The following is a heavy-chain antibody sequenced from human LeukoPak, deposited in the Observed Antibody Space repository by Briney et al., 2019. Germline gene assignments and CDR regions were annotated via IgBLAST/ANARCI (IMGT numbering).Heavy chain of an antibody. Sequence: PGGSLRLSCAASGFTFSSYWMSWVRQAPGKGLEWVANIKQDGSEKYYVDSVKGRFTISRDDAKNSLYLRMNSLRAEDTAVYYCATKRDNWKMDWGQGTLVTVSS. V-gene: IGHV3-7*01. CDR2: IKQDGSEK. CDR1: GFTFSSYW. J-gene: IGHJ4*02. D-gene: IGHD1-1*01. CDR3: ATKRDNWKMD.